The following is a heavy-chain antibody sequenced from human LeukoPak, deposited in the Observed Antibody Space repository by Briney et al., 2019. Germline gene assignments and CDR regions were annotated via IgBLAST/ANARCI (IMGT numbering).Heavy chain of an antibody. J-gene: IGHJ4*02. Sequence: ASVKVSCKASGYTFTGYHMHWVRQAPGQGLEWMGIINPSGGSTSYAQKLQGRVTMTRDTSTSTVYMELSSLRSEDTAVYYCARDLRGGSVTWYYFDYWGQGTLVTVSS. CDR1: GYTFTGYH. CDR3: ARDLRGGSVTWYYFDY. D-gene: IGHD3-16*01. V-gene: IGHV1-46*01. CDR2: INPSGGST.